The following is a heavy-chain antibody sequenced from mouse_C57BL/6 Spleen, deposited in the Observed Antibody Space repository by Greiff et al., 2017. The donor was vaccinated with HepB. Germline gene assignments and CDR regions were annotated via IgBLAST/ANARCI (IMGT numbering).Heavy chain of an antibody. CDR1: GFTFSNYW. J-gene: IGHJ2*01. CDR3: TGVYFDY. V-gene: IGHV6-3*01. Sequence: EVQVEESGGGLVQPGGSMKLSCVASGFTFSNYWMYWVRQAPEKGLEWVAQIRLKSDNYATHYAESVKGRFTISRDDSKSSVYLLMNNLRAEDTGIYYCTGVYFDYWGQGTTVTVSS. CDR2: IRLKSDNYAT.